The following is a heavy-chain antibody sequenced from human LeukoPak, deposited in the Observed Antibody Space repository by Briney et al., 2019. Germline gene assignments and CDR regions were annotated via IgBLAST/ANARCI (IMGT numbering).Heavy chain of an antibody. Sequence: GGSLRLSCAASGFTFSSYAMSWVRRAPGKGLEWVSAVSGSGGSTYYADSVKGRFTISRDNSKNTLYLQMNSLRAEDTAVYYCAKDIVVIPAAILGRSYYYYGMDVWGTGTTVTVSS. CDR1: GFTFSSYA. CDR2: VSGSGGST. D-gene: IGHD2-2*01. V-gene: IGHV3-23*01. J-gene: IGHJ6*04. CDR3: AKDIVVIPAAILGRSYYYYGMDV.